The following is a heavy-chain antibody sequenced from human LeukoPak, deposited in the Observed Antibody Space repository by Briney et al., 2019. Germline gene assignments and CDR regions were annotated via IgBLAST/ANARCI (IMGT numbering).Heavy chain of an antibody. Sequence: PGRSLRLSCAASGFTFDDYAMHWVRQAPGKGLEWVSGISWNSGSIGYADSVKGRFTISRDNAKNSLYLQMNSLRAEDTAVYYCARDFHSNSFGYWGQGTLVTVSS. CDR2: ISWNSGSI. CDR3: ARDFHSNSFGY. J-gene: IGHJ4*02. D-gene: IGHD4-11*01. CDR1: GFTFDDYA. V-gene: IGHV3-9*01.